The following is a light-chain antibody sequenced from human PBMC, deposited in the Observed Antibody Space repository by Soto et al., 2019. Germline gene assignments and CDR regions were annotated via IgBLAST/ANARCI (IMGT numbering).Light chain of an antibody. Sequence: EIVLTQSPGTLSLSPGERATLSCRASQSVATNSFAWYQQRPGQAPRLLIYAASSRATGIPERFSGSGSGTDFTLTISRLEPEDFAIYYCLVYGTSPVYTFGQGTKLEI. J-gene: IGKJ2*01. V-gene: IGKV3-20*01. CDR2: AAS. CDR3: LVYGTSPVYT. CDR1: QSVATNS.